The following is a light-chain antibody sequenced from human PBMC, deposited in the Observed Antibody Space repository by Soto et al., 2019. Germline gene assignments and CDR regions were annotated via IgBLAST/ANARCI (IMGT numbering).Light chain of an antibody. CDR2: AAS. Sequence: DIQMTQSPSSLSASVGDRVTITCRASQGISNYLVWYQQKPGKVPKLLIYAASTLQSGVPSRFSGSGSATDFALTISSLQPEDFASYYYPKDTSAPLTFGQGPKVEI. J-gene: IGKJ1*01. V-gene: IGKV1-27*01. CDR3: PKDTSAPLT. CDR1: QGISNY.